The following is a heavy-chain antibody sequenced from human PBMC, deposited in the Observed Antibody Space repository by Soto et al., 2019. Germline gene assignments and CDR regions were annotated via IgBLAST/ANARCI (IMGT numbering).Heavy chain of an antibody. CDR3: ARDGYGGRSDGFDV. CDR1: GFTFGSYT. V-gene: IGHV3-30*09. Sequence: QMNLVESGGGVVQPGRSMRLSCAASGFTFGSYTMHWVRQAPGKGQEWVAAISYDGNSERYTDSVKGRFAVSRDNPKSAMYLQMNSLRPDDTAVYYCARDGYGGRSDGFDVWGQGKKVTVSS. D-gene: IGHD1-26*01. J-gene: IGHJ3*01. CDR2: ISYDGNSE.